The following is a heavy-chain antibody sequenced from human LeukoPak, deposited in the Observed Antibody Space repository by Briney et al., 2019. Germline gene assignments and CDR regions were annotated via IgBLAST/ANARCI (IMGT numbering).Heavy chain of an antibody. Sequence: GGSLRLSCAASGFTFSSYGMSWVRQAPGKGLEWVSAISGSGGSTYYADSVKGRFTISRDNSKNTLYLQMNSLRAEDTAVYYCAKVLGRGYTVTRKGGFDYWGQGTLVTVSS. CDR1: GFTFSSYG. J-gene: IGHJ4*02. D-gene: IGHD4-17*01. CDR3: AKVLGRGYTVTRKGGFDY. V-gene: IGHV3-23*01. CDR2: ISGSGGST.